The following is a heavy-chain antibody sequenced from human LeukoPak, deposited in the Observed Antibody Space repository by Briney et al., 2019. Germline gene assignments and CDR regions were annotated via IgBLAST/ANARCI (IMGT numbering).Heavy chain of an antibody. CDR3: AKDWAPYCGGDCYFNY. CDR1: GFTFSSYA. CDR2: ISYDGSNK. J-gene: IGHJ4*02. V-gene: IGHV3-30*04. D-gene: IGHD2-21*02. Sequence: PGGSLRLSCAASGFTFSSYAMHWVRQAPGKGLEWVAVISYDGSNKYYADSMKGRFTISRDSSKNTVYLQMNSLRVEDTAVYYCAKDWAPYCGGDCYFNYWGQGTLVTVSS.